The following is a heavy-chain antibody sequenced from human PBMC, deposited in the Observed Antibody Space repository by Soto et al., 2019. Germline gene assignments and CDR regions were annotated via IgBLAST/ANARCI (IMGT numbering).Heavy chain of an antibody. CDR3: ARGVTTVTTFDY. V-gene: IGHV4-30-2*01. D-gene: IGHD4-17*01. CDR2: IYHSGST. Sequence: QLQLQESGSGLVKPSQTLSLTCAVSGGSISSGGYSCNWIRQPPGKGLEWIGYIYHSGSTYYNPSLKSRVPISVDRSKNQFSLKLRSLTAADTAVYYCARGVTTVTTFDYWGQGTLVTVSS. J-gene: IGHJ4*02. CDR1: GGSISSGGYS.